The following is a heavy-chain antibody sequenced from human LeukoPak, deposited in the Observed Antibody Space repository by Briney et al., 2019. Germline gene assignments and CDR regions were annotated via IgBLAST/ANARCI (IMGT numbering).Heavy chain of an antibody. J-gene: IGHJ4*02. CDR1: GYSFTSYW. D-gene: IGHD6-13*01. V-gene: IGHV5-51*01. CDR2: IYPGDSDA. CDR3: ARGGGSSWYYFDY. Sequence: GESLKISYKGSGYSFTSYWIGWVRQMPGKGLEWMGIIYPGDSDARYSPSFQGQVTISADRSISTAYLQWSSLKASDTAMYYCARGGGSSWYYFDYWGQGTLVTVSS.